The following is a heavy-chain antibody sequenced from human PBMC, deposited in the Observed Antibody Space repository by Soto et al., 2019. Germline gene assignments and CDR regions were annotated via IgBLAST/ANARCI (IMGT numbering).Heavy chain of an antibody. Sequence: ASVKVSCKAAGYTFTSYYMHWVRQAPGQGLEWMGIINPSGGSTSYAQKFQGRVTVTRDTSTSTVYMELSSLRSEDTAVYYCARDQHHHYYYYGMDVWGHCTTVTVS. CDR1: GYTFTSYY. CDR2: INPSGGST. V-gene: IGHV1-46*01. D-gene: IGHD6-13*01. CDR3: ARDQHHHYYYYGMDV. J-gene: IGHJ6*02.